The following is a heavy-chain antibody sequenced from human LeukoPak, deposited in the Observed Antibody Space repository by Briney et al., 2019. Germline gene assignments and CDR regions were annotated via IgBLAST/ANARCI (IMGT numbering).Heavy chain of an antibody. J-gene: IGHJ4*02. Sequence: GGSPRLSCAASGFTFSSSAMSWVRQAPGKGLEWVSAISNNGGYTYYADSVQGRFTISRDNSKSTLCLQMNGLRAEDTAVYYCAKQLGYCSDGSCYFPYWGQGTLVTVSS. CDR1: GFTFSSSA. CDR3: AKQLGYCSDGSCYFPY. V-gene: IGHV3-23*01. CDR2: ISNNGGYT. D-gene: IGHD2-15*01.